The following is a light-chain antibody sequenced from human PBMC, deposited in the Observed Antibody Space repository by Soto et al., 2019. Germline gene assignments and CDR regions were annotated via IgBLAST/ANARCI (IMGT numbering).Light chain of an antibody. CDR2: DVS. J-gene: IGLJ3*02. CDR1: SSNVGAYNY. Sequence: QSALTQPRSVSGSPGQSVTISCTGTSSNVGAYNYGSWYQQYPGKGPRLMIYDVSKWPSGVPDRFSGSKSGNTASLTISGLQAEDEADSYCCPYAGSSVRVFDGGTKLTVL. CDR3: CPYAGSSVRV. V-gene: IGLV2-11*01.